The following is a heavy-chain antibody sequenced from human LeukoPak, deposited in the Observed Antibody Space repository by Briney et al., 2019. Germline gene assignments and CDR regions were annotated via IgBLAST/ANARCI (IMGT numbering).Heavy chain of an antibody. CDR3: AKDRHYYDSAFDY. V-gene: IGHV3-23*01. CDR1: GFTFSSYA. Sequence: GGSLRLSCAASGFTFSSYAMSWVRQAPGKGLEWVSAISGSGGSTYYADSVKGRFTISRDNSKNTLYLQMNSLRAEDAAVYYCAKDRHYYDSAFDYWGQGTLVTVSS. J-gene: IGHJ4*02. D-gene: IGHD3-22*01. CDR2: ISGSGGST.